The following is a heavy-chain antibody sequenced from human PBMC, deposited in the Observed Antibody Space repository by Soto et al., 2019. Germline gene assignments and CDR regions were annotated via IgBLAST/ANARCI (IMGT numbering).Heavy chain of an antibody. CDR1: GSTFSKYG. D-gene: IGHD1-26*01. V-gene: IGHV3-33*01. Sequence: VQLVESGGGVVQPGRSLRVSCAASGSTFSKYGMHWVRQAPGKGLEWVAGIWYDGSNKDYADSVKGRFTISRDNSKNTLYLQMNSLRAEDTAMYYCARDGIVGSTLDAFDIWGQGTMVTVSS. CDR3: ARDGIVGSTLDAFDI. CDR2: IWYDGSNK. J-gene: IGHJ3*02.